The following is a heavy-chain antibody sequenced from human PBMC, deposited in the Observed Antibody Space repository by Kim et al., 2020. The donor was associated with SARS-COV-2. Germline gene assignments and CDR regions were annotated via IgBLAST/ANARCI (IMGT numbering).Heavy chain of an antibody. V-gene: IGHV3-7*01. CDR3: AGGGY. J-gene: IGHJ4*02. D-gene: IGHD3-10*01. CDR2: IGPDGREQ. Sequence: IGPDGREQFYVDSVKGRFTIARDNARKSLYLQLNSLNGDDTAVYYCAGGGYWGQGTLVTVSS.